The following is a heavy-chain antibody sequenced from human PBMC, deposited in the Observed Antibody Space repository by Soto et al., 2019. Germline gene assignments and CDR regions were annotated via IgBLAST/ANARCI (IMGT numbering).Heavy chain of an antibody. Sequence: GSLRLSCAASVFTFSSFAMICVRQAPGKGLEWVSAISGSGGSTYYADSVKGRFTISRDNSKNTLYLQMNSLGAEDTAVYYWAKDVELDRIPAADSDFDIWGKGTMVTVSS. CDR1: VFTFSSFA. CDR2: ISGSGGST. D-gene: IGHD6-13*01. CDR3: AKDVELDRIPAADSDFDI. V-gene: IGHV3-23*01. J-gene: IGHJ3*02.